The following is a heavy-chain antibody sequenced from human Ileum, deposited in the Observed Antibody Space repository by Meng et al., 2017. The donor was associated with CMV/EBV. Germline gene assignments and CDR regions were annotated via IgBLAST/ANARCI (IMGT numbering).Heavy chain of an antibody. Sequence: KVSCKASGYTFTGYYMHWVRQAPGQGLEWMEWINPNSGGTNYAQRFQGRVTMTRDTSISTAYMELSRLRSDDTAVYYYAGGEQTDYWGQGTLVTVSS. CDR1: GYTFTGYY. V-gene: IGHV1-2*02. D-gene: IGHD1/OR15-1a*01. J-gene: IGHJ4*02. CDR2: INPNSGGT. CDR3: AGGEQTDY.